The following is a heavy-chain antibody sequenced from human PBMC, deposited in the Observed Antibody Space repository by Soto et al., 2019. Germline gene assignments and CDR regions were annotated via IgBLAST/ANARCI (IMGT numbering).Heavy chain of an antibody. V-gene: IGHV3-23*01. CDR3: VRGLLAFFDF. CDR1: GFTFSNHA. CDR2: VSGGGGSS. J-gene: IGHJ4*02. Sequence: PGGSLRLSCAASGFTFSNHAMSWVRQAPGKGLEWASAVSGGGGSSFYADSVKGRFTISRDNSKNTVSLQMSGLRVEDTALYYCVRGLLAFFDFWGQGTPVTVSS. D-gene: IGHD3-3*02.